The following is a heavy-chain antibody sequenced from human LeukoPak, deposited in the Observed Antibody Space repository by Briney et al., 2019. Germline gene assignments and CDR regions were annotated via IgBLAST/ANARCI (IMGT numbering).Heavy chain of an antibody. V-gene: IGHV4-59*01. D-gene: IGHD2/OR15-2a*01. CDR2: IYYSGST. Sequence: SESLSLTCTVSGGSISSYYWSWIRQSPGKGLEWIGYIYYSGSTNYNPSLKSRVTISVDTSKNQFSLKLRSVTAADTAVYYCARVSTGRDAFDIWGQGTMVTVSS. CDR3: ARVSTGRDAFDI. CDR1: GGSISSYY. J-gene: IGHJ3*02.